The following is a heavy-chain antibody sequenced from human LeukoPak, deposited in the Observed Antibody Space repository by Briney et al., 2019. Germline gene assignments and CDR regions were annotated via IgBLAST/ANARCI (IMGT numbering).Heavy chain of an antibody. J-gene: IGHJ4*02. V-gene: IGHV3-7*01. CDR3: ARDSGREGESGYCDY. CDR2: INQDGSEK. Sequence: GGSLRLSCAASGFIFRSHWMSWVRQAPGKGLEWVANINQDGSEKYYVDSAQGRFTISRDNARNTLYLQMSSLRAEDTAVYYCARDSGREGESGYCDYWGQGTLVTVSS. D-gene: IGHD3-22*01. CDR1: GFIFRSHW.